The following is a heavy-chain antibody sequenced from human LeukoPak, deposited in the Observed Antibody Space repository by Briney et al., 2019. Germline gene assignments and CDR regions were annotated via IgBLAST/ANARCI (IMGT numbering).Heavy chain of an antibody. D-gene: IGHD5-18*01. J-gene: IGHJ5*02. V-gene: IGHV5-51*01. CDR3: ARLSGGYSYGQGYNWFDP. Sequence: GESLKISCKGSGYSFTSYWIGWVRQMPGKGLEWLGIIYPGDSDTRYSPSFQGQVTISADKSISTAYLQWSSLKASDTAMYYCARLSGGYSYGQGYNWFDPWGQGTLVTVSS. CDR2: IYPGDSDT. CDR1: GYSFTSYW.